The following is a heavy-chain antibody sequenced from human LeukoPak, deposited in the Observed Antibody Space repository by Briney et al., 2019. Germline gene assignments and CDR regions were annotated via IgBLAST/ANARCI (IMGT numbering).Heavy chain of an antibody. D-gene: IGHD6-6*01. V-gene: IGHV3-74*03. CDR3: ARDQRVTGRPDIDY. Sequence: GGSLRLSCAASGFTFRNHWMHWVRQTPGKGMVWVSRISSDGSSTTYADSVKGRFTISRDNAKNTLYLQMNNLRAEDTAMYYCARDQRVTGRPDIDYWGQGTLVIVSS. CDR2: ISSDGSST. CDR1: GFTFRNHW. J-gene: IGHJ4*02.